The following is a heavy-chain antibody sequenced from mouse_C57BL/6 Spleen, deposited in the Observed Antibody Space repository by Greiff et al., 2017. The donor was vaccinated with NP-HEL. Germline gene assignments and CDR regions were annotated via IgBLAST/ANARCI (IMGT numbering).Heavy chain of an antibody. CDR3: ARESSYDYFDY. J-gene: IGHJ2*01. CDR2: ISYDGSN. CDR1: GYSITSGYY. Sequence: EVQRVESGPGLVKPSQSLSLTCSVTGYSITSGYYWNWIRQFPGNKLEWMGYISYDGSNNYNPSLKNRISITRDTSKNQLFLKLNSVTTEDTATYYCARESSYDYFDYWGQGTTLTVSS. V-gene: IGHV3-6*01. D-gene: IGHD2-3*01.